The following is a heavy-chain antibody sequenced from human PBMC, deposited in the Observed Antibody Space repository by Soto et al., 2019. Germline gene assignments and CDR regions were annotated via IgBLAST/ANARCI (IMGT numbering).Heavy chain of an antibody. J-gene: IGHJ3*02. CDR1: GYSFTSYG. D-gene: IGHD6-13*01. V-gene: IGHV1-18*01. CDR2: ISAYNGNT. Sequence: ASVKVSCKASGYSFTSYGISWVRRAPGQGLEWMGWISAYNGNTNYAQKLQGRVTMTTDTSTSTAYMELRSLRSDDTAVYYCARVGLDSSSWYSDAFDIWGQGTMVTVSS. CDR3: ARVGLDSSSWYSDAFDI.